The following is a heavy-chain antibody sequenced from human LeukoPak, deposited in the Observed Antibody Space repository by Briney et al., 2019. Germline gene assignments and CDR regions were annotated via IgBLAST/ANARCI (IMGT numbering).Heavy chain of an antibody. CDR2: INPKSGGT. CDR1: GYTFTGYY. J-gene: IGHJ3*02. V-gene: IGHV1-2*02. CDR3: ARSAGVSSSWYPDAFDI. D-gene: IGHD6-13*01. Sequence: GASVKVSCKASGYTFTGYYMHWVRQAPGQGLEWMGWINPKSGGTNYAQKFQGRVTMTRDTSISTAYMELSRLRSDDTAVYYCARSAGVSSSWYPDAFDIWGQGTMVTVSS.